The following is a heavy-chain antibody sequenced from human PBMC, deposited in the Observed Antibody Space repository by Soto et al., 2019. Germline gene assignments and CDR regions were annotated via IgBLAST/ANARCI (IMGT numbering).Heavy chain of an antibody. V-gene: IGHV2-5*02. CDR3: AHNPPVYGSGNYFGFHFDS. J-gene: IGHJ4*02. CDR1: GFSLNNSGVG. D-gene: IGHD3-10*01. CDR2: IFWDDEK. Sequence: QITLKESGPTLVKPTQTLTLTCTFSGFSLNNSGVGVGWIRQPPGKALEWLALIFWDDEKRYRPSLRSRLTTTKDTSKNQVVLTMNNMDPVDTGTYFGAHNPPVYGSGNYFGFHFDSWGQGTLVTVSS.